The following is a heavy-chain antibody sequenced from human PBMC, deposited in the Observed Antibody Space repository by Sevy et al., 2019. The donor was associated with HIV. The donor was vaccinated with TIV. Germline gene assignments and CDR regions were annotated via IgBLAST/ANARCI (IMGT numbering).Heavy chain of an antibody. CDR2: IYYSGST. D-gene: IGHD3-22*01. CDR1: GGSISSSSYY. J-gene: IGHJ3*02. CDR3: AGPVNFYDSSGYFDAFDI. V-gene: IGHV4-39*01. Sequence: SETLSLTCTVSGGSISSSSYYWGWIRQPPGKGLEWIGSIYYSGSTYYNPSLKSRVTISVDTSKNQFSLKLGAVTAAETAVYYCAGPVNFYDSSGYFDAFDIWGQGTMVTVSS.